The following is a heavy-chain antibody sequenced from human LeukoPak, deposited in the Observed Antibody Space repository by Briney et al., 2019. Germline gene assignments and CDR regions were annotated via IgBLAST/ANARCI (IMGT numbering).Heavy chain of an antibody. V-gene: IGHV4-38-2*02. J-gene: IGHJ5*02. CDR3: ARSWGYCTTSSCYAHWFDP. Sequence: SETLSLTCTVSGYSISSGYYWGWIRQPPGKGLEWIGSIYHSGSTYYNPSLESRVTISLDTSKNQFSLKLSSVTAADTAVYYCARSWGYCTTSSCYAHWFDPWGQGTLVTVSS. D-gene: IGHD2-2*01. CDR1: GYSISSGYY. CDR2: IYHSGST.